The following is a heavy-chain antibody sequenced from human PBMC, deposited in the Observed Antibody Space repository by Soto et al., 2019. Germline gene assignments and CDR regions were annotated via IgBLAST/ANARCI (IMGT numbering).Heavy chain of an antibody. V-gene: IGHV3-7*01. CDR1: GFTFGGYW. Sequence: DVHLVESGGGLVQPGGSLRLSCVASGFTFGGYWMSWVRQAPGKGLEWVATIKTDGGEEYYVDSVRGRFTISRDNARDSLFLQMNGLRVEDTAIYYCATYSDCTGGGCSANPDHWGQGTLVTVSS. CDR2: IKTDGGEE. CDR3: ATYSDCTGGGCSANPDH. J-gene: IGHJ4*02. D-gene: IGHD2-8*02.